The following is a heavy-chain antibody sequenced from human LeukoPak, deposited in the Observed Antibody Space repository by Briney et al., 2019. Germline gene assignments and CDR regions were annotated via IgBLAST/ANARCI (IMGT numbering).Heavy chain of an antibody. J-gene: IGHJ4*02. D-gene: IGHD5-12*01. CDR1: GGSISSSSYY. Sequence: PSETLSLTCTVSGGSISSSSYYWGWIRQPPGKGLEWIGRIYTSGSTNYNPSLKSRVTISVDTSKNQFSLKLSSVTAADTAVYYCARDCYDGYSGYYYFDYWGQGTLVTVSS. CDR2: IYTSGST. CDR3: ARDCYDGYSGYYYFDY. V-gene: IGHV4-61*02.